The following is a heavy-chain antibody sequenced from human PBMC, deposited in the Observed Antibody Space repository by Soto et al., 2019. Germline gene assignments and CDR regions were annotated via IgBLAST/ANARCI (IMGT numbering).Heavy chain of an antibody. CDR2: ISGSGGST. CDR3: AKDGNPIPYLTGYYRLGWFDP. Sequence: PGGSLRLSCAASGFTFSSYAMSWVRQAPGKGLEWVSAISGSGGSTYYADSVKGRFTISRDNSKSTLYLQMNSPRAEDTAVYYCAKDGNPIPYLTGYYRLGWFDPWGQGTLVTVSS. V-gene: IGHV3-23*01. J-gene: IGHJ5*02. D-gene: IGHD3-9*01. CDR1: GFTFSSYA.